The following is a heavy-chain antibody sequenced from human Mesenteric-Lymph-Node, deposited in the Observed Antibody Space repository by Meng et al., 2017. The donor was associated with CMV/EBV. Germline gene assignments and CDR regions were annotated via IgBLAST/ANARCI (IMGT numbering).Heavy chain of an antibody. CDR3: AREDTAMARSDY. CDR1: GYRFTTYW. D-gene: IGHD5-18*01. CDR2: IYPGDSDT. Sequence: QVSCQGSGYRFTTYWIGWVRQLPGKGLEWMGIIYPGDSDTRYSPSFHGQVTISADKSISTAYLQWSSLKAEDTAMYYCAREDTAMARSDYWGQGTLVTVSS. V-gene: IGHV5-51*01. J-gene: IGHJ4*02.